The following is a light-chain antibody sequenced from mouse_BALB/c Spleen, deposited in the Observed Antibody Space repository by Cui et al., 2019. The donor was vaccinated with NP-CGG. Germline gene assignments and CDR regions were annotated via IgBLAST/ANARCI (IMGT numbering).Light chain of an antibody. Sequence: QAVVTQESALTTSPGETVTLTCRSSTGAVTTSNYANWVQGKPDHLFTGLIGGTNNRAPGVPARFSGSLIGEKAALTITGAQTEDEGIYFCALWYSNHWVFGGGTKTDCP. V-gene: IGLV1*01. J-gene: IGLJ1*01. CDR1: TGAVTTSNY. CDR3: ALWYSNHWV. CDR2: GTN.